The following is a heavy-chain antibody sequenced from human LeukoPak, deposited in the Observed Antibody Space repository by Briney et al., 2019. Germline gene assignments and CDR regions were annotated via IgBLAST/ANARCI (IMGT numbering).Heavy chain of an antibody. CDR2: IYFSGTT. CDR3: ARATSLPFWSGYYTSRNDAFDI. V-gene: IGHV4-31*03. CDR1: GASVSSGGYY. D-gene: IGHD3-3*01. J-gene: IGHJ3*02. Sequence: SETLSLTCTVSGASVSSGGYYWSWIRQHPGKGLEWIGYIYFSGTTYFNPSLKSRLTLSVDTSQNQFSLKLSSVTAADTAMYYCARATSLPFWSGYYTSRNDAFDIWGQGTMVTVSS.